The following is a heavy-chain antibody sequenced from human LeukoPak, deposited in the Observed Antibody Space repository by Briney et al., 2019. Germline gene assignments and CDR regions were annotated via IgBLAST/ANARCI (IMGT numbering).Heavy chain of an antibody. CDR3: AREGGCSGGSCYWGGNWFDP. Sequence: SETLSLTCAVSGGSISSGGYSWSWIRQPPGKGLEWIGYIYHNGSTYYNPSLKSRVTISVDRSKNQFSLKLSSVTAADTAVYYCAREGGCSGGSCYWGGNWFDPWGQGTLVTVSS. CDR2: IYHNGST. V-gene: IGHV4-30-2*01. J-gene: IGHJ5*02. CDR1: GGSISSGGYS. D-gene: IGHD2-15*01.